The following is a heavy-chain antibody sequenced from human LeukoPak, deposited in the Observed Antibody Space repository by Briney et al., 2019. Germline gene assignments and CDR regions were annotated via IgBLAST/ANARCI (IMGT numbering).Heavy chain of an antibody. V-gene: IGHV4-31*03. J-gene: IGHJ4*02. CDR2: IYYSGSS. CDR3: ARNRDGCNSFDY. D-gene: IGHD5-24*01. CDR1: GGSINNGGYY. Sequence: PSETLSPTCTVSGGSINNGGYYWSWIRQHPGKGLGWIGYIYYSGSSYYNPSLRSRVTISVDTSKNHFSLKLSSVTAADTAVYYCARNRDGCNSFDYWGQGTLVTVSS.